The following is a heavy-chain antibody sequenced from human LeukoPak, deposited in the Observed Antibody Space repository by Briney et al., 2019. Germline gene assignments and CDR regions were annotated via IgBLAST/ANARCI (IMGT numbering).Heavy chain of an antibody. D-gene: IGHD6-13*01. V-gene: IGHV4-59*01. CDR1: GGSISSYY. CDR3: ARGFASSSWFSDS. CDR2: IHYSGST. J-gene: IGHJ4*02. Sequence: KPSETLSLTCTVSGGSISSYYWSWIRQPPGKGLEWIGYIHYSGSTNYNPSLKSRVTISVDTSKDQFSLKLNSVTAADTAVYYCARGFASSSWFSDSWGQGTLVTVSS.